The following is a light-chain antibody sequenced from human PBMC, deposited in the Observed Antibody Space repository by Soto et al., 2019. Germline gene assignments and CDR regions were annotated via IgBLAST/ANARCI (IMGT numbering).Light chain of an antibody. J-gene: IGKJ1*01. CDR2: GAS. CDR3: QQYGSSPTWT. Sequence: EIVMTQSPATLPVSPGERATLSCRASQSVSSNLAWYQQRPGQAPRLLIYGASTRATGIPARFSGSGSGTEFTLTISSLQSEDFAVYYCQQYGSSPTWTFGQGTKVEIK. CDR1: QSVSSN. V-gene: IGKV3-15*01.